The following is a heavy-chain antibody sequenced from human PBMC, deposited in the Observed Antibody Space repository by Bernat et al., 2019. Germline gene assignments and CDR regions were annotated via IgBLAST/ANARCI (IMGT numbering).Heavy chain of an antibody. J-gene: IGHJ4*02. D-gene: IGHD3-10*01. V-gene: IGHV3-21*01. CDR3: AMGLYYLGY. CDR1: GFTFSSYA. CDR2: ISSSSSYI. Sequence: EVQLLESGGGLVQPGGSLRLSCAASGFTFSSYAMSWVRQAPGKGLEWVSAISSSSSYIYYADSVKGRFTISRDNAKNSLYLQMNSLRAEDTAVYYWAMGLYYLGYWGQGTLVTVSS.